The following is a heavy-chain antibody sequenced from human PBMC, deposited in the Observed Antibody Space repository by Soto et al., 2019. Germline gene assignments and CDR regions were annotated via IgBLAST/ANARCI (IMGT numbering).Heavy chain of an antibody. V-gene: IGHV4-31*03. J-gene: IGHJ6*02. CDR3: SRALRFLEWLSGGMDV. D-gene: IGHD3-3*01. CDR1: GGSISSGGYY. CDR2: IYYSGST. Sequence: QVQLQESGPGPVKPSQTLSLTCTVSGGSISSGGYYWSWIRQHPGKGLEWIGYIYYSGSTYYNPSLKSRVTLSVDTSKNQFSLKLSSVTAADTAVYYCSRALRFLEWLSGGMDVWGQGTTVTVSS.